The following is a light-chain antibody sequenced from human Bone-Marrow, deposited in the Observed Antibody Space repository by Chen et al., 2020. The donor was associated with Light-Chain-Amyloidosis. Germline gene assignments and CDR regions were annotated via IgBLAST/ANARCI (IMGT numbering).Light chain of an antibody. CDR3: QEYGTSPLT. V-gene: IGKV3-20*01. Sequence: EIVLTQSPGTLSLSPGEGANLSCRASQTISSNYVTWYQQKFGQAPRLLIYGSSSRATGIPDRVTGRGCGTDCTLTSNRLEPENFAMYYCQEYGTSPLTYGGGTKVEIK. CDR2: GSS. CDR1: QTISSNY. J-gene: IGKJ4*01.